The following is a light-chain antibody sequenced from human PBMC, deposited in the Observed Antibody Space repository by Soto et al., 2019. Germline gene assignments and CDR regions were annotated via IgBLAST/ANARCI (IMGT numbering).Light chain of an antibody. CDR2: EGS. CDR3: KSYAGSNSYV. V-gene: IGLV2-23*01. Sequence: QSALTQPASVSGSPGQSITISCTGTSSDVGTYNLVSWYQQHPGKAPKLMIYEGSKRPSGLSNRFSGSKSGNTASLTISGLQAEDEADYFCKSYAGSNSYVFGSGTKVTVL. CDR1: SSDVGTYNL. J-gene: IGLJ1*01.